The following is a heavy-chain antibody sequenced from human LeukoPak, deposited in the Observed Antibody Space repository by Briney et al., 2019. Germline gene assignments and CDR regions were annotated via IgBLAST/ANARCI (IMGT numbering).Heavy chain of an antibody. CDR2: IYHSGST. Sequence: PSQTLSLTCAVSGGSISSGGYSWSWLRQPPGKGLEWIGYIYHSGSTYYNPSLKSRVTISVDRSKNQFSLKLSSVTAADTAVYYCAGEYGSGSYYKELGFDPWGQGTLVTVSS. V-gene: IGHV4-30-2*01. CDR3: AGEYGSGSYYKELGFDP. D-gene: IGHD3-10*01. CDR1: GGSISSGGYS. J-gene: IGHJ5*02.